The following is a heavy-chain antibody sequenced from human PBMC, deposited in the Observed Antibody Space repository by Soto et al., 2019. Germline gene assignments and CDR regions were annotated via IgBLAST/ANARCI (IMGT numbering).Heavy chain of an antibody. J-gene: IGHJ4*02. CDR2: ISGSGGST. CDR1: GFTFSSYA. CDR3: AKDQESYETLPFDY. Sequence: PGGSLRLSCAASGFTFSSYAMSWVRQAPGKGLEWVSAISGSGGSTYYADSVKGRFTISRDNSKNTLYLQMSSLRAEDTAVYYCAKDQESYETLPFDYWGQGTLVTVSS. D-gene: IGHD1-26*01. V-gene: IGHV3-23*01.